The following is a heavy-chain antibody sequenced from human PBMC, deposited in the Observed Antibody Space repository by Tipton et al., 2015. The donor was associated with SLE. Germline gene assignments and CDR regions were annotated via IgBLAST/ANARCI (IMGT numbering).Heavy chain of an antibody. D-gene: IGHD1-26*01. CDR2: IKQDGSEK. CDR1: GFNFRGYW. V-gene: IGHV3-7*01. CDR3: ARHGVEPGRELLLPHYMDV. Sequence: GSLRLSCAASGFNFRGYWMTWVRQAPGKGPEWLANIKQDGSEKYYVDSVKGRFTISRDNAKNSLYLQMNSLRAEDTAVYYCARHGVEPGRELLLPHYMDVWGKGTTVTVSS. J-gene: IGHJ6*03.